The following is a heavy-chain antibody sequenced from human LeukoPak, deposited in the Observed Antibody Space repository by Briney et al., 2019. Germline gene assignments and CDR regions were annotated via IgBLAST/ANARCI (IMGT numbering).Heavy chain of an antibody. CDR2: INAGNGNT. Sequence: ASVKVSCKASGYTFTSYAMHWVRQASGQRLEWMGLINAGNGNTKYSQKFQGRVTITRDTSASTAYMELSSLRSEDTAVYYCARESCCGGDSDDAFDIWGQGTMVTVSS. J-gene: IGHJ3*02. CDR3: ARESCCGGDSDDAFDI. CDR1: GYTFTSYA. D-gene: IGHD2-21*02. V-gene: IGHV1-3*01.